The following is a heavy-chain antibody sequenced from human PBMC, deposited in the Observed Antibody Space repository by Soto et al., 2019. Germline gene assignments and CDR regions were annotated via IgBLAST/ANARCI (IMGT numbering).Heavy chain of an antibody. Sequence: ASVKVSCKASGYTFTSYYINWVRQATGQGLEWMGWMNPNSGNTGYAQKFQGRVTMTRNTSISTAYMELSSLRSEDTAVYYCARQFVTIFGVVTQYGMDVWGQGTTVTVSS. D-gene: IGHD3-3*01. V-gene: IGHV1-8*01. CDR2: MNPNSGNT. CDR1: GYTFTSYY. CDR3: ARQFVTIFGVVTQYGMDV. J-gene: IGHJ6*02.